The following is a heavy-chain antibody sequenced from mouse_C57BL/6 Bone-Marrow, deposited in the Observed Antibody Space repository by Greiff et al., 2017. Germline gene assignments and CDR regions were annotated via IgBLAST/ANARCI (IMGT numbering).Heavy chain of an antibody. CDR1: GYTFTSYW. CDR2: IYPSDSET. J-gene: IGHJ3*01. V-gene: IGHV1-61*01. CDR3: ARRVYYDYLFAY. D-gene: IGHD2-4*01. Sequence: VQLQQPGAELVRPGSSVKLSCKASGYTFTSYWMDWVKQRPGQGLEWIGNIYPSDSETHYNQKFKDKATLTVDKSSSTAYMQLSSLTSEDSAVYYCARRVYYDYLFAYWGQGTLVTVSA.